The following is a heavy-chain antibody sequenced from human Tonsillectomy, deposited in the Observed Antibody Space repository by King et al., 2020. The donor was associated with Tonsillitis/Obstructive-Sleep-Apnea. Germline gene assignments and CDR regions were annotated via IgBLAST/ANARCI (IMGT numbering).Heavy chain of an antibody. Sequence: QLVQSGAEVKKPGASVKVSCKASGYTFTSYYMHCVRQAPGQGLEWMGIINPSGGSTSYAQKFQGRVTMTRDTSTSTVYMELSSLRSEDTAVYYCARANVEYYYDSSGYYPFDYWGQGTLVTVSS. D-gene: IGHD3-22*01. CDR1: GYTFTSYY. J-gene: IGHJ4*02. CDR3: ARANVEYYYDSSGYYPFDY. V-gene: IGHV1-46*01. CDR2: INPSGGST.